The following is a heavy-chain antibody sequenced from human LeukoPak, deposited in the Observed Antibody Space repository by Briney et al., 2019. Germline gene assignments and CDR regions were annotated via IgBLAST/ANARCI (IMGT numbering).Heavy chain of an antibody. D-gene: IGHD5-24*01. CDR2: IIPMFSKT. CDR1: GGTFSSYS. V-gene: IGHV1-69*13. J-gene: IGHJ4*01. Sequence: AASVKVSCKASGGTFSSYSMNWVRQAPGQGLEWMGGIIPMFSKTNYAQKFEGRITITLDQSTATTYLELSSLRPEDTAFYYCARVVDGDNHGDDIWGDGALVTVSS. CDR3: ARVVDGDNHGDDI.